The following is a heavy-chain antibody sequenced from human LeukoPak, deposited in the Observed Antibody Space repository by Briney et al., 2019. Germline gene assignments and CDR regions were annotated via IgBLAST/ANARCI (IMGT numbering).Heavy chain of an antibody. Sequence: PGRSLRLSCAASGFTFSSYAMHWVRQAPGKGLEWVAVISYDGSNKYYADSVKGRFTISRDNSKNTLYLQMNSLRAEDTAVYYCARVNSSGVDYWGQGTLVTVSS. CDR3: ARVNSSGVDY. J-gene: IGHJ4*02. CDR1: GFTFSSYA. CDR2: ISYDGSNK. V-gene: IGHV3-30-3*01. D-gene: IGHD6-19*01.